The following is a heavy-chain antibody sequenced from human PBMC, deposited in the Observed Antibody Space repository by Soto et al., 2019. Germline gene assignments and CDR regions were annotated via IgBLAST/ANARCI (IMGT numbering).Heavy chain of an antibody. J-gene: IGHJ4*02. CDR3: AKVGTGYSGYDYSDY. CDR1: EFTFSSYA. Sequence: GGSLRLSCAASEFTFSSYAMSWVRQAPGKGLEWVSAISGSGGSTYYADSVKGRFTISRDNSKNTLYLQMNSLRAEDTAVYYCAKVGTGYSGYDYSDYWGQGTLVTVSS. D-gene: IGHD5-12*01. V-gene: IGHV3-23*01. CDR2: ISGSGGST.